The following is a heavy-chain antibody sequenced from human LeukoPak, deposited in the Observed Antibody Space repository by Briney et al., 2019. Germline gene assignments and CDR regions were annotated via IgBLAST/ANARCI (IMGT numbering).Heavy chain of an antibody. CDR3: ARESTGPGSSSWFDY. V-gene: IGHV3-21*01. CDR2: ISSSSSYI. J-gene: IGHJ4*02. D-gene: IGHD6-13*01. Sequence: PGGSLRLFCAASGFTFSSYSMNWVRQAPGKGLEWVSSISSSSSYIYYADSVKGRFTISRDNAKNSLYLQMNSLRAEDTAVYYCARESTGPGSSSWFDYWGQGTLVTVSS. CDR1: GFTFSSYS.